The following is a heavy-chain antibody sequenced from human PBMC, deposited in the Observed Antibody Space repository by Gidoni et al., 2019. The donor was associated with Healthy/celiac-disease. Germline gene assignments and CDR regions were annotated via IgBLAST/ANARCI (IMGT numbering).Heavy chain of an antibody. J-gene: IGHJ3*02. Sequence: PGKGLEWIGYIYYSGSTYYNPSLKSRVTISVDTSKNQFSLKLSSVTAADTAVYYCARGGILFPNSAFDIWGQGTMVTVSS. V-gene: IGHV4-31*02. CDR2: IYYSGST. CDR3: ARGGILFPNSAFDI. D-gene: IGHD2-15*01.